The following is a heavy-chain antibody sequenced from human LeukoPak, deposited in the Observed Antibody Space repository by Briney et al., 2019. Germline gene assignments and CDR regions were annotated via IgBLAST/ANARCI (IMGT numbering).Heavy chain of an antibody. CDR1: GGSISSSSSY. CDR2: IFYSGST. CDR3: ARGSEQLVYRFDP. V-gene: IGHV4-39*07. Sequence: PSETLSLTCTVSGGSISSSSSYWGWIRQPPGKGLERIGSIFYSGSTYYNPSLKSRVTISVDTSKNQFSLKLSSVTAADTAVYYCARGSEQLVYRFDPWGQGTLVTVSS. J-gene: IGHJ5*02. D-gene: IGHD6-6*01.